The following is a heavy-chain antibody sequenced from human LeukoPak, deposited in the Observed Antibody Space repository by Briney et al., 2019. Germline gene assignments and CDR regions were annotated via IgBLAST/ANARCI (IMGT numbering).Heavy chain of an antibody. V-gene: IGHV4-59*01. CDR1: GGSISSYY. J-gene: IGHJ6*03. Sequence: PSETLSLTCTVSGGSISSYYWSWIRQPPGKGLEWIGNIYYSGSTNYTSSLKSRVTISVDTSKNQFSLKLSSVTAADTAVYYCARSVEGYCSGGSCYSYYHYMDVWGKGTTVTVSS. CDR2: IYYSGST. CDR3: ARSVEGYCSGGSCYSYYHYMDV. D-gene: IGHD2-15*01.